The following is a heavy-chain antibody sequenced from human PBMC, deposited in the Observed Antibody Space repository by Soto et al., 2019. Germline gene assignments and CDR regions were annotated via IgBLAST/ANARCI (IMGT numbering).Heavy chain of an antibody. CDR1: NGSISGFY. V-gene: IGHV4-59*12. CDR3: VRVGVGIGNHFDS. D-gene: IGHD1-26*01. J-gene: IGHJ4*02. CDR2: IHYSGRT. Sequence: SETLSLTCSVSNGSISGFYWTWIRQPPGKILEWIGYIHYSGRTDYNPSLTSRATMSVDTSKNQFSLNLKSITAADTAVYYCVRVGVGIGNHFDSWGRGTLVTVPQ.